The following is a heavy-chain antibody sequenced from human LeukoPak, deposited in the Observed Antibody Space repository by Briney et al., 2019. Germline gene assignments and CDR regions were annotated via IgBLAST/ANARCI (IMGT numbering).Heavy chain of an antibody. Sequence: GGSLRLSCAASGFAFSIFTMNWVRQAPGKGLELVSSISSTSSYIYYADSVKGRFAISRDESGTTVFLQMNSLKDEDTGIYYCARGSLEDLSDWGQGTLVTVSS. CDR3: ARGSLEDLSD. V-gene: IGHV3-21*01. CDR2: ISSTSSYI. CDR1: GFAFSIFT. J-gene: IGHJ4*02. D-gene: IGHD1-1*01.